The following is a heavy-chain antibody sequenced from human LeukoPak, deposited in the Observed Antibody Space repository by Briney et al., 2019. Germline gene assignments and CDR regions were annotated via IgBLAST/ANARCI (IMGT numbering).Heavy chain of an antibody. Sequence: GGSLRLSCAASGFTFSSYSMNWVRQAPGKGLEWVSSISSSSSYIYYADSVKGRFTISRDNAKNSLYLQMNSLRAEDTAVYYCARDMRSDDFWSGYYSYYYYGMDVWGQGTTVTVSS. CDR2: ISSSSSYI. CDR1: GFTFSSYS. J-gene: IGHJ6*02. D-gene: IGHD3-3*01. V-gene: IGHV3-21*01. CDR3: ARDMRSDDFWSGYYSYYYYGMDV.